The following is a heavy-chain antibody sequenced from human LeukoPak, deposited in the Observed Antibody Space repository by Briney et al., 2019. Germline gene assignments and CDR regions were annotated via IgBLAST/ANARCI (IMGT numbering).Heavy chain of an antibody. V-gene: IGHV3-7*01. CDR1: VFTFSTYW. CDR2: IKDDGSEK. D-gene: IGHD1-26*01. J-gene: IGHJ4*02. CDR3: ARRRYSGSSQHFDY. Sequence: GGSLRLSCAASVFTFSTYWMTWVRQDPGKGLEWVANIKDDGSEKYYVDSAKGRFNISRDNAKNSLYLQMNSLRAEDTAVYYCARRRYSGSSQHFDYWGQGTLVTVSS.